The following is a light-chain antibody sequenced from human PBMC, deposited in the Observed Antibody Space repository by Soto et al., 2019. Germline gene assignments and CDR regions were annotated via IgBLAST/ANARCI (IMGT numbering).Light chain of an antibody. J-gene: IGLJ2*01. CDR2: DVS. V-gene: IGLV2-14*01. Sequence: QSALTQPASVSGSPGQSITISCTGTSSDVGGYNYVSWYQQHPGKAPKLMIYDVSNRPSGVSNRFSGSKSGNTASLTISGLQAEDEADYYCSSCTRSSTLNVVFGGGTKVTVL. CDR3: SSCTRSSTLNVV. CDR1: SSDVGGYNY.